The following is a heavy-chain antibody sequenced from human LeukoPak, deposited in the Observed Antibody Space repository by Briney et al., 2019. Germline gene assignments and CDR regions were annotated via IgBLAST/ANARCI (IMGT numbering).Heavy chain of an antibody. CDR2: ISSRGTTI. V-gene: IGHV3-48*01. J-gene: IGHJ6*03. CDR3: ARVGATTTYYYYYMDV. D-gene: IGHD5-12*01. Sequence: GGSLRLSCAASGFTFSGYSMNWVRQAPGKGLEWVSYISSRGTTIYYADSVKGRFTISRDNAKKSLHLQMNSLRAEDTAVYYCARVGATTTYYYYYMDVWGKGTTVTISS. CDR1: GFTFSGYS.